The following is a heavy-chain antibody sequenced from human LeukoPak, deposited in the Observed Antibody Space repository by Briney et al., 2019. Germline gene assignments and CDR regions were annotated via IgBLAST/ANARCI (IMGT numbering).Heavy chain of an antibody. Sequence: SETLSLTCNVSGGSISRYYWTWIRQTPGKGAEWIGYIFYSGNTIYNPSLKSRLTMSIDTSMNQFSLKLSSVTAADTAVYYCARHYDSSAYWYYFDYWGQGTLVTVSS. CDR3: ARHYDSSAYWYYFDY. CDR1: GGSISRYY. D-gene: IGHD3-22*01. J-gene: IGHJ4*02. CDR2: IFYSGNT. V-gene: IGHV4-59*08.